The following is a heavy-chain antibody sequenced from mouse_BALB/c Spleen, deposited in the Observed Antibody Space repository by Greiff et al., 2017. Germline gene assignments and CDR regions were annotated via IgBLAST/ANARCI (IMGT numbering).Heavy chain of an antibody. CDR1: GYTFTSYW. D-gene: IGHD2-2*01. Sequence: QVQLQQSGPELVKPGASVKMSCKASGYTFTSYWMHWVKQRPGQGLEWIGYINPSTGYTEYNQKFKDKATLTADKSSSTAYMQLSSLTSEDSAVYYCARYYGYGGAWFAYWGQGTLVTVSA. CDR2: INPSTGYT. V-gene: IGHV1-7*01. J-gene: IGHJ3*01. CDR3: ARYYGYGGAWFAY.